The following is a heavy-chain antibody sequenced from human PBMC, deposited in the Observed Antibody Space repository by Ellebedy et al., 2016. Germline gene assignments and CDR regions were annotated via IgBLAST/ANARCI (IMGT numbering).Heavy chain of an antibody. CDR2: IWYDGSNK. J-gene: IGHJ4*02. Sequence: GGSLRLXCAASGFTFSSYGMHWVRQAPGKGLEWVAVIWYDGSNKYYADSVKGQFTISRDNSKNTLYLQMNSLRAEDTAVYYCARGEREYYYDSSGYYNAGFDYWGQGTLVTVSS. CDR1: GFTFSSYG. D-gene: IGHD3-22*01. V-gene: IGHV3-33*01. CDR3: ARGEREYYYDSSGYYNAGFDY.